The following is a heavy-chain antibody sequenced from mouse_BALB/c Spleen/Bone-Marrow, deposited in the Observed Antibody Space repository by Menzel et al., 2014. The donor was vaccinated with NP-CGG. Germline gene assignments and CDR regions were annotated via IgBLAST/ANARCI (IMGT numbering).Heavy chain of an antibody. J-gene: IGHJ2*01. Sequence: VQLKQSGAEPVKPGASVKLSCTASGFNVKDTYIHWVKQRPEQGLEWIGRIDPANGNTKYDPKFQGKATITADTSSNTAYLQLSSLTSEDTAVYYCASYAYGYYFDYWGQGTTLTVSS. V-gene: IGHV14-3*02. CDR1: GFNVKDTY. D-gene: IGHD2-2*01. CDR3: ASYAYGYYFDY. CDR2: IDPANGNT.